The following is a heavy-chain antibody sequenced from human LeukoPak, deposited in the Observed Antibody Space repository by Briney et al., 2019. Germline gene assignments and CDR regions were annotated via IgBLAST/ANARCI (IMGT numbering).Heavy chain of an antibody. V-gene: IGHV1-8*01. Sequence: GASVTVSCKASGYTFTSYDINWVRQATGQGLEWMGWMNPNSGNTGYAQKFQGRVTMTRNTSISTAYMELSSLRSEDTAVYYCARVYGADWLFESYYYGMDVWGQGTTVTVSS. CDR1: GYTFTSYD. D-gene: IGHD3-9*01. CDR3: ARVYGADWLFESYYYGMDV. CDR2: MNPNSGNT. J-gene: IGHJ6*02.